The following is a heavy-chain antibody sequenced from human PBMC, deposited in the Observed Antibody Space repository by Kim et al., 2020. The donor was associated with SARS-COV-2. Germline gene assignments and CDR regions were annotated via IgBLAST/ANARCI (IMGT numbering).Heavy chain of an antibody. D-gene: IGHD6-13*01. Sequence: GSLRLSCVASGFIFSAYAMHWVRQAPGKGLEWVALTSFDGNSEYYGDSVKGRFTISRDNSKNTLYLQMSSLRPEDTAGYYCAKDLAAGYFYGMDVWGQG. CDR3: AKDLAAGYFYGMDV. J-gene: IGHJ6*02. CDR2: TSFDGNSE. CDR1: GFIFSAYA. V-gene: IGHV3-30*18.